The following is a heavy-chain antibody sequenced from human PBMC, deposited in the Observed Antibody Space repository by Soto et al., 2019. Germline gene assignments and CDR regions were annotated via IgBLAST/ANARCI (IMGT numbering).Heavy chain of an antibody. J-gene: IGHJ1*01. D-gene: IGHD2-21*02. V-gene: IGHV1-46*01. CDR2: INPFGGST. CDR3: ARVESCGGDCYYFQH. Sequence: ASVKVSWKASGYSFTSYNMQWVRQAPGQGLEWMGVINPFGGSTGYAQKFQGRVTMTTDTSANIVYMALSGLRSEDTAVYYCARVESCGGDCYYFQHWGQGTLVTVSS. CDR1: GYSFTSYN.